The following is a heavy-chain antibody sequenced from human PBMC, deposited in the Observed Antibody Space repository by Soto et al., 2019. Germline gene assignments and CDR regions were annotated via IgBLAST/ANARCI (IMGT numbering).Heavy chain of an antibody. CDR2: ISGSGGST. CDR3: ARRGNGNDYNFDY. Sequence: GGSLRLSCAASGFTFSSYAMSWVRQAPGKGLEWVSAISGSGGSTYYADSVKGRFTISRDNSKNTLYLQMNSLRAEDTAGYFCARRGNGNDYNFDYWGQGTLVTVSS. CDR1: GFTFSSYA. J-gene: IGHJ4*02. V-gene: IGHV3-23*01. D-gene: IGHD4-4*01.